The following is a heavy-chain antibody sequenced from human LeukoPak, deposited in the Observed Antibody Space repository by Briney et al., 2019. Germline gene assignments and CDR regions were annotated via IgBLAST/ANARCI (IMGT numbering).Heavy chain of an antibody. Sequence: PSETLSLTCAVSGGSISSSNWWSWVRQPPGKGLEWIGEIYHSGSTNYNPSLKSRVTISVDKSKNQFSLKLSSVTAADTAVYYCARDERIAARHFDYWGQGTLVTVSS. CDR3: ARDERIAARHFDY. J-gene: IGHJ4*02. CDR2: IYHSGST. CDR1: GGSISSSNW. D-gene: IGHD6-6*01. V-gene: IGHV4-4*02.